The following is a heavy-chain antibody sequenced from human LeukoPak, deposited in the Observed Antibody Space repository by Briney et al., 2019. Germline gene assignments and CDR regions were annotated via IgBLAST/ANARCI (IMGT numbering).Heavy chain of an antibody. CDR3: AGTLGYIVVVAFDI. J-gene: IGHJ3*02. D-gene: IGHD2-21*01. CDR1: GYSISSGYY. Sequence: PSETLSLTCAVSGYSISSGYYWGWIRQLPGKGLEWIGSIYHSGSTYYNPSLKSRVTISVDTSKNQFSLKLSSVTAADTAVYYCAGTLGYIVVVAFDIWGQGTMVTVSS. V-gene: IGHV4-38-2*01. CDR2: IYHSGST.